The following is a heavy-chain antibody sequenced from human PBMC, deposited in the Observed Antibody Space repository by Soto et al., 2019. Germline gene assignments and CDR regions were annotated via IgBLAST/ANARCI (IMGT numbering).Heavy chain of an antibody. V-gene: IGHV3-33*01. CDR1: GFTFSGHG. Sequence: GGSLRLSCAASGFTFSGHGMHWVRQAPGKGLEWVAVIWYDGSEKYYADSVKGRFTISRDNSKNTLYLQMNSLRAEDTAVYYCARGYSSGYYYYMDVWGKGTTVTVSS. CDR3: ARGYSSGYYYYMDV. D-gene: IGHD6-19*01. J-gene: IGHJ6*03. CDR2: IWYDGSEK.